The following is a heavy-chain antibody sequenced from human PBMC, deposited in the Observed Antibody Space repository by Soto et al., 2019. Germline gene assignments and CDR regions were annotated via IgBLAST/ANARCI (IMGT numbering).Heavy chain of an antibody. J-gene: IGHJ4*02. Sequence: PSETLSLTCTVSGGSISSSSYYWGWIRQPPGKGLEWIGSIYYSGSTYYNQSLKSRVTISVDTSKNQFSLKLSSVTAADTAVYNCSRRYCTNGVCYSLASDSGFDYWGQGTLVTVSS. D-gene: IGHD2-8*01. CDR2: IYYSGST. V-gene: IGHV4-39*01. CDR3: SRRYCTNGVCYSLASDSGFDY. CDR1: GGSISSSSYY.